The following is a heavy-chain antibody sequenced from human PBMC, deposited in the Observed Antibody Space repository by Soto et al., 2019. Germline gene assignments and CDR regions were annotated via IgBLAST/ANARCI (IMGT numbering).Heavy chain of an antibody. V-gene: IGHV1-18*04. CDR1: GYTFTSYG. J-gene: IGHJ6*03. CDR2: ISAYNGNT. D-gene: IGHD3-3*01. Sequence: ASVKVSCKASGYTFTSYGISWVRQAPGQGLEWMGWISAYNGNTNYAQKLQGRITMTTDTSASTAYMELRSPRSDDTAVYYCARVRQDDFWSGYSRYYYYYMDVWGKGTTVTVSS. CDR3: ARVRQDDFWSGYSRYYYYYMDV.